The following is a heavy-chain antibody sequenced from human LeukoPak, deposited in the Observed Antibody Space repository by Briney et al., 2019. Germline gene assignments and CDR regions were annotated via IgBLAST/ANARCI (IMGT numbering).Heavy chain of an antibody. CDR3: ARADATDGYYYGMDV. CDR2: MYSGGGI. V-gene: IGHV4-39*07. CDR1: GGSISTSSYY. Sequence: SETLSLTCTVSGGSISTSSYYWGWIRQPPGKGLEWIGNMYSGGGIYYNPSLKSRVSISADTSKNQFSLRLRSVTAADTAVYYCARADATDGYYYGMDVWGQGTTVTVSS. J-gene: IGHJ6*02.